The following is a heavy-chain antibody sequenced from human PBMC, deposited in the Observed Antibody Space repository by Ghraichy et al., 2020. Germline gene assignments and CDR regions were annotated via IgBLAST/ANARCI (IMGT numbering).Heavy chain of an antibody. Sequence: GESLNISCAASGFVFSSYAISWVRQAPGKGLEWVSTIGGGSVPTYYADSVKGRFTISRDNSNNTLYLHMNSLRAEDTAVYYCAKDRELSVAHLVFSAAFDTWGQGSRVTV. J-gene: IGHJ4*02. D-gene: IGHD1-7*01. CDR2: IGGGSVPT. V-gene: IGHV3-23*01. CDR3: AKDRELSVAHLVFSAAFDT. CDR1: GFVFSSYA.